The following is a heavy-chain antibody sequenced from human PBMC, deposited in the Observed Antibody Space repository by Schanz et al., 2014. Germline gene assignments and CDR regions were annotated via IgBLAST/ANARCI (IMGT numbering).Heavy chain of an antibody. CDR2: INPTTGNP. Sequence: QVQLVQSGSELKKPGASVKVSCKASGYTFTDYYMHWVRQAPGQGLEWMGRINPTTGNPGYAQGFTGRFVFSFDTSVSTAYLQISGLKAEDTAVYYCARARYGLDVWGQGTTVTVSS. CDR1: GYTFTDYY. CDR3: ARARYGLDV. J-gene: IGHJ6*02. V-gene: IGHV7-4-1*02.